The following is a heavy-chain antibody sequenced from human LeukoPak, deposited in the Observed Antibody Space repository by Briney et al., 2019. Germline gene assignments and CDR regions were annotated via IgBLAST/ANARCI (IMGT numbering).Heavy chain of an antibody. CDR1: GFIFRSYW. Sequence: PGGSLRLSCAASGFIFRSYWMNWVRQAPGKGLEWVANIKQDGIAKYYVDSVKGRFTISRDNAKNSLYLQMNSLRAEDTAVYYCARDGSGSYDYWGQGTLVTVSS. D-gene: IGHD3-10*01. V-gene: IGHV3-7*01. J-gene: IGHJ4*02. CDR2: IKQDGIAK. CDR3: ARDGSGSYDY.